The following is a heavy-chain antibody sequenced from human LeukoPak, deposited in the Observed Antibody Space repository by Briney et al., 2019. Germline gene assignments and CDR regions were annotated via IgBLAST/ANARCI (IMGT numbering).Heavy chain of an antibody. CDR2: ITGSGAGT. V-gene: IGHV3-23*01. CDR3: ARVSGGSSILAY. J-gene: IGHJ4*02. CDR1: GFTFINYG. D-gene: IGHD2-15*01. Sequence: GGTLRLSCAASGFTFINYGINWVRQAPGKGLEWVSGITGSGAGTYYADSVKGRFTISRDNAKNTLYLQMNSLRAEDTAVYYCARVSGGSSILAYWGQGTLVTVSS.